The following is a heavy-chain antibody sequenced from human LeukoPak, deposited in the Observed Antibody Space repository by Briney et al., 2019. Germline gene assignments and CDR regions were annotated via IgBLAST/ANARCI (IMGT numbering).Heavy chain of an antibody. CDR2: SNSDGITT. Sequence: GGSLRLSCAASGFTFNTCWMHWVRQAPGKGLVWVSRSNSDGITTTYADSVRGRFAISRDNDKNTLYLQMNSLRAEDTAVYYCARGRYYFEYWGQGILVTVSS. CDR1: GFTFNTCW. J-gene: IGHJ4*02. V-gene: IGHV3-74*01. CDR3: ARGRYYFEY.